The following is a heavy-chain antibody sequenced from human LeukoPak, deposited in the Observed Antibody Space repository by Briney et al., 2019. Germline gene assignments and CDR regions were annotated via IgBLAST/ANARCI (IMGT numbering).Heavy chain of an antibody. CDR2: INWNGGST. J-gene: IGHJ5*02. Sequence: SGGSLRLSCAASRFTFDDYGMSWVRQAPGKGLEWVSGINWNGGSTGYADSVKGRFTISRDNAKNSLYLQMNSLRAEDTALYHCARGKYCSSTSCYAFDPWGQGTLVTVSS. D-gene: IGHD2-2*01. CDR3: ARGKYCSSTSCYAFDP. V-gene: IGHV3-20*01. CDR1: RFTFDDYG.